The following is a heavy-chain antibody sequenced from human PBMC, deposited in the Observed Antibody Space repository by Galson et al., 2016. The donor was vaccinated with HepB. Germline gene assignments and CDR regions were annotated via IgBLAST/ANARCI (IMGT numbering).Heavy chain of an antibody. Sequence: ETLSLTCTVSGDSISSASYYWGWIRQPPGQGLEWLGNVYYRGSTYYNPSLKSRVTISVDTSKNQFSLKLSSVTTADTAVYYCARLTTDYQWYFDLWGRGSLVTVSS. V-gene: IGHV4-39*01. D-gene: IGHD4-17*01. CDR3: ARLTTDYQWYFDL. CDR1: GDSISSASYY. J-gene: IGHJ2*01. CDR2: VYYRGST.